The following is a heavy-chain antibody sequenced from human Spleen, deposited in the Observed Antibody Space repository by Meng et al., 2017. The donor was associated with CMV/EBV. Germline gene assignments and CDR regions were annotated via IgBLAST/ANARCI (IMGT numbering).Heavy chain of an antibody. J-gene: IGHJ3*02. CDR1: GFTFSSYA. Sequence: GESLKISCAASGFTFSSYAMSWVRQAPGKGLEWVSSISSSSSYIYYADSVKGRFTISRDNAKNSLYLQMNSLRAEDTAVYYCAKSDWDAFDIWGQGTMVTVSS. CDR3: AKSDWDAFDI. V-gene: IGHV3-21*01. D-gene: IGHD2-21*01. CDR2: ISSSSSYI.